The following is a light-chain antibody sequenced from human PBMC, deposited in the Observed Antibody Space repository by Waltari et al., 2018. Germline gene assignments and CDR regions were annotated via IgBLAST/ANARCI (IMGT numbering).Light chain of an antibody. CDR3: QQYGTSPYT. Sequence: EIVLTQSPDTLSLSPGESATLPCRASQSVSSSYLVWYQQKPGQAPRLLIYGASSRATGIPDRFSGSGSGTDFTLTISRLEPEDFAVYYCQQYGTSPYTFGQGTKLEIK. V-gene: IGKV3-20*01. CDR2: GAS. CDR1: QSVSSSY. J-gene: IGKJ2*01.